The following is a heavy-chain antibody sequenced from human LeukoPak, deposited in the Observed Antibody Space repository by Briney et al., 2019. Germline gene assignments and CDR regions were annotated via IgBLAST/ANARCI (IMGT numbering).Heavy chain of an antibody. Sequence: GGSLRLSCATSGFTFSGYGMHWVRQAPGKGLEWVTVIWSDGSNKYYADSVKGRFTISRGNSKNTLYLQMNSLRAEDTAVYYCARGYYAGRGHHFEYWGQGTLVTVSS. J-gene: IGHJ4*02. CDR3: ARGYYAGRGHHFEY. CDR1: GFTFSGYG. V-gene: IGHV3-33*01. D-gene: IGHD3-22*01. CDR2: IWSDGSNK.